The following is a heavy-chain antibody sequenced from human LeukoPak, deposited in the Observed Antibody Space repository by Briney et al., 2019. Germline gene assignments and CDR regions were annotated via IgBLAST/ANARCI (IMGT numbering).Heavy chain of an antibody. CDR2: IWYDGSNK. D-gene: IGHD3-22*01. CDR3: VRGDYFDSSGKLDY. V-gene: IGHV3-33*01. J-gene: IGHJ4*02. CDR1: GFTFSTNG. Sequence: PGGSLRLSCAASGFTFSTNGMHWVGQAPGKGLEGVAVIWYDGSNKYYADSVKGRFTISRDNSKNTLYLQMDSLRAEDTAVYYCVRGDYFDSSGKLDYWGQGTLVTVSS.